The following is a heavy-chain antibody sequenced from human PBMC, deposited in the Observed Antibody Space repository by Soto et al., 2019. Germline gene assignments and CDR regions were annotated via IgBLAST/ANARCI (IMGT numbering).Heavy chain of an antibody. CDR3: APQEVGGFYDYTFDP. D-gene: IGHD5-12*01. CDR1: GGSITSSSYY. Sequence: QLHLRESGPGLVKPSETLSLTCTVSGGSITSSSYYWGWIRQPPGKGLAGIGSIYYSGRTYYNPPLMRRVMISVYTSKNQSLLKLSLVTAAETVVYYCAPQEVGGFYDYTFDPWGQGTLVTVSS. J-gene: IGHJ5*02. V-gene: IGHV4-39*01. CDR2: IYYSGRT.